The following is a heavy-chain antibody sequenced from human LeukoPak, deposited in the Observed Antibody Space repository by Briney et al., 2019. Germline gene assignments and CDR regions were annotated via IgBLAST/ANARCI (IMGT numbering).Heavy chain of an antibody. D-gene: IGHD5-18*01. Sequence: GRSLRLSCAASGFTFSSYGMHWVRQAPGKGLEWVAVISYDGSNKYYADSVKGRFTISRDNSKNTLYLQMNSLRAEDTAVYYCAKEGDTAWDYWGQGTLVTVSS. CDR2: ISYDGSNK. CDR3: AKEGDTAWDY. V-gene: IGHV3-30*18. J-gene: IGHJ4*02. CDR1: GFTFSSYG.